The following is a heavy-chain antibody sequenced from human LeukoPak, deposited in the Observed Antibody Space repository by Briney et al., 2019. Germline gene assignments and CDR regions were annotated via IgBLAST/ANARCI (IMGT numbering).Heavy chain of an antibody. D-gene: IGHD6-13*01. CDR2: IYGSGTT. CDR1: GGSMSTFY. CDR3: ARDGSSWPFFES. V-gene: IGHV4-4*07. J-gene: IGHJ4*02. Sequence: SETLSLTCTVPGGSMSTFYWSWIRQPAGKGLEWIGRIYGSGTTNYNPALKSRVTMSVDTSKKQFSLKLTSVTAADTAVYYCARDGSSWPFFESWGQGTLVTVSS.